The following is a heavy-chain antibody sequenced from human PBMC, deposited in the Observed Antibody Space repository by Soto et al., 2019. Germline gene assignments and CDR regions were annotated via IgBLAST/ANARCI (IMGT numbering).Heavy chain of an antibody. D-gene: IGHD4-4*01. Sequence: SETLSLTXTVSGGSISSYYWSWIRQPPGKGLEWIGYIYYSGSTNYNPSLKSRVTISVDTSKNQFSLKLSSVTAADTAVYYCARDADYSNYYFDYWGQGTLVTVSS. CDR3: ARDADYSNYYFDY. J-gene: IGHJ4*02. CDR2: IYYSGST. V-gene: IGHV4-59*01. CDR1: GGSISSYY.